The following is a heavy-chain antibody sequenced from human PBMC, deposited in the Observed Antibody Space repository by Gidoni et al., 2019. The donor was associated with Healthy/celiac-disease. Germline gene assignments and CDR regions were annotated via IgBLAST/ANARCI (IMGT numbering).Heavy chain of an antibody. D-gene: IGHD3-3*01. CDR2: MNPNRGNT. Sequence: QVQLVQSGAEVKKPGASVKVSCKASGYTFTSYDINWVRQATGQGLEWMGWMNPNRGNTGYAQKFQGRVTMTRNTSISTAYMELSSLRSEDTAVYYCARRLTPVLRFYYRLRQYYFDYWGQGTLVTVSS. J-gene: IGHJ4*02. CDR1: GYTFTSYD. CDR3: ARRLTPVLRFYYRLRQYYFDY. V-gene: IGHV1-8*01.